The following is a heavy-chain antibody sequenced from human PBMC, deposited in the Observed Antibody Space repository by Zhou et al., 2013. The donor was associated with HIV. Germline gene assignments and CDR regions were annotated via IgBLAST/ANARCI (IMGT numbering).Heavy chain of an antibody. CDR2: IIPVLGTP. CDR1: GGTFSSFV. J-gene: IGHJ5*02. D-gene: IGHD2-2*01. CDR3: ARLYAGLSGANWFDP. V-gene: IGHV1-69*05. Sequence: QVQLVQSGAEVKKPGSSVKVSCKASGGTFSSFVISWVRQAPGQGLEWMGGIIPVLGTPNYAQNFQGRVTITTDESTSTAYMELSSLRSEDTAVYYCARLYAGLSGANWFDPWGQGTLVTVSS.